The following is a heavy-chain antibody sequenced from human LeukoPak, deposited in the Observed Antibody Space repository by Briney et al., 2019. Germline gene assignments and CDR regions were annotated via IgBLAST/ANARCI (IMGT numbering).Heavy chain of an antibody. CDR2: FDPEDGET. Sequence: ASVKVSCKVSGHTLTELSMHWVRQAPGKGLEWMGGFDPEDGETIYALKFQGRVTMTEDTSTDTAYMELSSLRSEDTAVYYCATGGFSIPGTFDPWGQGTLVTVSS. CDR3: ATGGFSIPGTFDP. CDR1: GHTLTELS. V-gene: IGHV1-24*01. J-gene: IGHJ5*02. D-gene: IGHD2-21*01.